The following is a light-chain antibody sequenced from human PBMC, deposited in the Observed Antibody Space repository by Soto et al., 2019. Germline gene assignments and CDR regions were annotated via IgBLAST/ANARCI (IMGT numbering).Light chain of an antibody. CDR1: QSISNT. CDR3: QQYNNWWT. Sequence: EIVMTQSPATLSVSPGERATLSCRASQSISNTLAWYHQRPGQAPRLLIYGASTRATGIPARFSGSGSGTEFTITISRLQSEDVAVYYCQQYNNWWTFGQGTRVEIK. CDR2: GAS. J-gene: IGKJ1*01. V-gene: IGKV3-15*01.